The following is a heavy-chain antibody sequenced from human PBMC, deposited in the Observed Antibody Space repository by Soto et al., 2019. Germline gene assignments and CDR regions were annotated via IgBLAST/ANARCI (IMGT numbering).Heavy chain of an antibody. J-gene: IGHJ5*02. Sequence: GASVQVSCKASGYTFTGYYMHWVRQAPGQGLEWMGWSNPNSGGTNYAQKFQGRVTMTRDTSISTPNMELSRLRSDDTAVYYCARDFIGGFDPWGQGTLVTVSS. CDR1: GYTFTGYY. V-gene: IGHV1-2*02. CDR3: ARDFIGGFDP. CDR2: SNPNSGGT. D-gene: IGHD3-10*01.